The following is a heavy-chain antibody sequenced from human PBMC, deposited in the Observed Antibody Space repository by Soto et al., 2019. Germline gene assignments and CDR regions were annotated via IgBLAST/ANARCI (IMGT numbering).Heavy chain of an antibody. CDR2: INHSGST. J-gene: IGHJ4*02. V-gene: IGHV4-34*01. CDR3: ARGRIVVVPAALRNFDY. D-gene: IGHD2-2*01. Sequence: NPSETLSLTCAVYGGSFSGYYWSWIRQPPGKGLEWIGEINHSGSTNYNPSLKSRVTISVDTSKNQFSLKLSSVTAADTAVYYCARGRIVVVPAALRNFDYWGQGTLVTVSS. CDR1: GGSFSGYY.